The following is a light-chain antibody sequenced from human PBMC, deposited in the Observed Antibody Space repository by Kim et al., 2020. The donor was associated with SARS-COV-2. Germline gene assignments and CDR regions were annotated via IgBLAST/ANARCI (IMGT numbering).Light chain of an antibody. CDR1: ISDVGTSTS. J-gene: IGLJ1*01. V-gene: IGLV2-14*01. Sequence: QSALTQPASVSGSPGQSITISCTGTISDVGTSTSVSWYQQHPDKAPKLMIYDVSNRPSGVSNRFSGSKSGNTASLTISGLQAEDEADYYCGSYRSGDTYVFGSGTKVTVL. CDR3: GSYRSGDTYV. CDR2: DVS.